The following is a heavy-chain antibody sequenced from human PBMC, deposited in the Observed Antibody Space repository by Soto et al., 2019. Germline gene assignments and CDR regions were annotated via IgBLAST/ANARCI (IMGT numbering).Heavy chain of an antibody. Sequence: EVQLLESGGGLVQPGGSLRLSCAASGFTFSSYAMSWVRQAPGKGLEWVSAISGSGGSTYYADSVKGRFTISRDNSKNTLYLQMNSLRAEDTAVYYCAKHPRRRDIVVVVAATCLAYWGQGTLVTVSS. CDR2: ISGSGGST. CDR3: AKHPRRRDIVVVVAATCLAY. J-gene: IGHJ4*02. CDR1: GFTFSSYA. V-gene: IGHV3-23*01. D-gene: IGHD2-15*01.